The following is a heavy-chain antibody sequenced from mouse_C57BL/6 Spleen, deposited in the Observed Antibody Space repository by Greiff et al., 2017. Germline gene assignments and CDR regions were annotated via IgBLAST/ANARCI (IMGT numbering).Heavy chain of an antibody. CDR2: IYPSDSET. CDR3: ARRNSYYGSSY. D-gene: IGHD1-1*01. CDR1: GYTFTSYW. J-gene: IGHJ3*01. V-gene: IGHV1-61*01. Sequence: QVQLQQPGAELVRPGSSVKLSCKASGYTFTSYWMDWVKQRPGQGLEWIGNIYPSDSETHYNQKFKDKATLTVDKSSSTAYMQLSSPTSEDSAVYYCARRNSYYGSSYWGQGTLVTVSA.